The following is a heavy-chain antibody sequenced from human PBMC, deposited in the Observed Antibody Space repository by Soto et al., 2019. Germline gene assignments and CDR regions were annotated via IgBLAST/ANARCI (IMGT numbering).Heavy chain of an antibody. CDR2: IRPDGNVA. J-gene: IGHJ4*02. CDR1: GFTFTDFY. D-gene: IGHD3-16*01. CDR3: AGWGGHDNKY. V-gene: IGHV3-7*03. Sequence: EAQLVQSGGGLVQPGGSLRLSCVGSGFTFTDFYMNWVRQAPGKGLEWVANIRPDGNVANYGESVKGRFTTSRDNAKNSLFLQMNSLRSDDTAVYYCAGWGGHDNKYWGQGILVTVSS.